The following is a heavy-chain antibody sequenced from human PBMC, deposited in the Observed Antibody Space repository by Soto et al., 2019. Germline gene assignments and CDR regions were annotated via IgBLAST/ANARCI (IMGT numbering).Heavy chain of an antibody. J-gene: IGHJ4*02. Sequence: EVQLVESGGGLVQPGGSLRLSCAASGFTFSSYRMSWVRQAPGKGLEWVANIKQDGSEKYYVDSVKGRFTISRDNAKNSLYLQMNSLRAEDTAVYYCARIRGGVVVIWAEGFDYWGQGTLVTVSS. D-gene: IGHD3-22*01. CDR3: ARIRGGVVVIWAEGFDY. CDR2: IKQDGSEK. CDR1: GFTFSSYR. V-gene: IGHV3-7*01.